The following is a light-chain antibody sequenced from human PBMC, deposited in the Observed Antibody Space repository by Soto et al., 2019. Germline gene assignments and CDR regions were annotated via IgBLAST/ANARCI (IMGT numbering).Light chain of an antibody. CDR2: AAS. V-gene: IGKV1-27*01. Sequence: DIQMTQSPSALSASVGDRVTITGRASQGISNYLAWYQQIPGKVPKLPISAASTLQSGVPSRFSGSGSGTDFTLTISSLQPEDVATYYCQKYTNVPTFGGGTKVEIK. CDR3: QKYTNVPT. J-gene: IGKJ4*01. CDR1: QGISNY.